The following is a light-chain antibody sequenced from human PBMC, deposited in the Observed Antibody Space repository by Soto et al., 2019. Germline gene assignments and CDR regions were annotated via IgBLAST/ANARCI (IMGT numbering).Light chain of an antibody. V-gene: IGKV1-5*01. CDR3: QQYDRDPYT. CDR2: YVS. CDR1: QSISTR. J-gene: IGKJ2*01. Sequence: DIQMTQSPSTLSASVGDRVTISCRASQSISTRLAWYQQKAGKAPRLLISYVSSLGSGVPSRFSGSGSESEVTLTVSSLHADDCATYCFQQYDRDPYTFGQGTKLEIK.